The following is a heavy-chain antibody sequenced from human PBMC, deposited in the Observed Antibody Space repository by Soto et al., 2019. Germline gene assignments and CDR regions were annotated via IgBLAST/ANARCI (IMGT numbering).Heavy chain of an antibody. CDR1: GCSLSSYYW. J-gene: IGHJ4*02. Sequence: ETLSLTCTVSGCSLSSYYWSWIRQPPGKALEWLAHIFSNDEKSYSTSLKSRLTVSKDTSKSQVVLTMTNMDPVDTATYYCARTRYYYDSSGYYYPFDYWGQGTLVTVSS. V-gene: IGHV2-26*01. CDR3: ARTRYYYDSSGYYYPFDY. CDR2: IFSNDEK. D-gene: IGHD3-22*01.